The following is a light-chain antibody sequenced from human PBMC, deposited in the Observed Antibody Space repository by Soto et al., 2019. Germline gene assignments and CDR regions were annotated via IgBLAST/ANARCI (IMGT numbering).Light chain of an antibody. CDR3: CSYAGSSTLV. J-gene: IGLJ2*01. Sequence: HSVLTQPASVSGSPGQSITISCTGTSSDVGGYNYVSWYQQHPGKAPKLMIYEGSKRPSGVSNRFSGSKSGNTASLTISGLQAEDEADYYCCSYAGSSTLVFGGGTKLTVL. CDR2: EGS. CDR1: SSDVGGYNY. V-gene: IGLV2-23*01.